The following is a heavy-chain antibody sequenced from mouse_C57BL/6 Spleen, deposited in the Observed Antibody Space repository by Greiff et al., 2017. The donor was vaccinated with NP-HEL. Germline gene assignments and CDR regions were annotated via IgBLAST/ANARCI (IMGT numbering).Heavy chain of an antibody. CDR1: GFSFNTYA. CDR3: VRRGSSDGAMDY. Sequence: EVQRVESGGGLVQPKGSLKLSCAASGFSFNTYAMNWVRQAPGKGLEWVARIRSKSNNYATYYADSVKDRFTISRDDAESTLYLQMNNLKTEDTAMYYCVRRGSSDGAMDYWGQGTSVTVSS. D-gene: IGHD1-1*01. V-gene: IGHV10-1*01. J-gene: IGHJ4*01. CDR2: IRSKSNNYAT.